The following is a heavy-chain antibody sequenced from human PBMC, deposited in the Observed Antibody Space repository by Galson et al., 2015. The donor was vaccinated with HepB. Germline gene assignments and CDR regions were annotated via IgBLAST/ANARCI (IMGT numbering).Heavy chain of an antibody. V-gene: IGHV3-33*01. CDR3: ARDGIQLGTRRNWFDP. J-gene: IGHJ5*02. D-gene: IGHD5-18*01. CDR2: IWYDGSNK. Sequence: SLRLSCAASGFTFSSYGMHWVRQAPGKGLEWVAVIWYDGSNKYYADSVKGRFTISRDNSKNTLYLQMNSLRAEDTAVYYCARDGIQLGTRRNWFDPWGQGTLVTVSS. CDR1: GFTFSSYG.